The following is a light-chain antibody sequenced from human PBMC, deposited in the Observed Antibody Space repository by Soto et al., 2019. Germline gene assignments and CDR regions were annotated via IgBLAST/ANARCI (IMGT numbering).Light chain of an antibody. J-gene: IGLJ3*02. V-gene: IGLV4-69*01. CDR3: QTWGTGPWV. Sequence: QLVLTQSPSASASLGASVRLTCTLSSGHSSYAIAWHQQQPEKGPRYLMQINSNGSHRKGYGIPDRFSGSSSGAERYLSISSLQSEDEADYYCQTWGTGPWVFGGGTKLTVL. CDR2: INSNGSH. CDR1: SGHSSYA.